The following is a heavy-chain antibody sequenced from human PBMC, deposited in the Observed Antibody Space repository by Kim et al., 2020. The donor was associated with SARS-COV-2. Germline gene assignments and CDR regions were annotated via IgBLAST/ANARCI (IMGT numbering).Heavy chain of an antibody. D-gene: IGHD3-10*01. V-gene: IGHV3-23*01. CDR2: LSRSGDNP. Sequence: GGSLRLSCAVSGFTFDLYAVHWARQAPGKGLEWLSGLSRSGDNPYYADSVRGRFAISSDKSKNTLYLQMNSLTVEDTAIYYCAKDKLQSGSYFGMDVWGLGTTVTVSS. CDR1: GFTFDLYA. CDR3: AKDKLQSGSYFGMDV. J-gene: IGHJ6*02.